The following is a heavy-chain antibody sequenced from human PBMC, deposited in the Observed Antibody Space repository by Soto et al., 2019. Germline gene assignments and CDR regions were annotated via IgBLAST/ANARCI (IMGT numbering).Heavy chain of an antibody. J-gene: IGHJ6*02. D-gene: IGHD2-2*01. V-gene: IGHV3-30*18. CDR3: GKEGHCISTSCYDSSTYGMDV. Sequence: QVQLVESGGGVVQPGRSLRLSCAASGFTFSSYGMHWVRQAPGKGLEWVAVISYEGSNKYYADSVKSRFTTSRDNSKNTLYLQMNSLTADETAVYYCGKEGHCISTSCYDSSTYGMDVWGQGTTVTVSS. CDR2: ISYEGSNK. CDR1: GFTFSSYG.